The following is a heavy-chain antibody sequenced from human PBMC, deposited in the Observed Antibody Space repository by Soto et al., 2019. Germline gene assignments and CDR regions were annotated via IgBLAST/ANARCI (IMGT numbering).Heavy chain of an antibody. CDR3: ALSVRRSDAWYDNDY. V-gene: IGHV1-69*13. D-gene: IGHD3-9*01. CDR1: GGTFSSYA. Sequence: ASVKVSCKTSGGTFSSYAISWVRQGPGQGLEWMGGIIPIFVTPNYAQKFQDKVTITADESTSTGYMELSSLRSDDTAMYYCALSVRRSDAWYDNDYWGQGTLVTVSS. CDR2: IIPIFVTP. J-gene: IGHJ4*02.